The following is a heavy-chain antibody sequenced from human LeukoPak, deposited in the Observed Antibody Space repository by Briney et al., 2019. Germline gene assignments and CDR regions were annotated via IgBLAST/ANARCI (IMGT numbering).Heavy chain of an antibody. J-gene: IGHJ4*01. CDR1: GFTFSSYG. CDR3: AKGRGTTVTMSFDY. V-gene: IGHV3-30*18. D-gene: IGHD4-17*01. Sequence: PAGSLRLSCAASGFTFSSYGMHWVRQAPGKGLEWVAVISYDGSNKYYADSVKGRFTISRDNSKNTLYLQMISLRAEDTALYYCAKGRGTTVTMSFDYWGQGTLITVSS. CDR2: ISYDGSNK.